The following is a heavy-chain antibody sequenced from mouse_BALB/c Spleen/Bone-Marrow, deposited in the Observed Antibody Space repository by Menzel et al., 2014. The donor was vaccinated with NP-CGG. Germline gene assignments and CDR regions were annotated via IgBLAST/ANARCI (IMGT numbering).Heavy chain of an antibody. CDR2: ISGDGRYT. CDR1: GFSFSNYG. J-gene: IGHJ3*01. D-gene: IGHD2-4*01. CDR3: ARHAYYDQTEVSFVC. Sequence: EVQLVESGGGLVKSGGSLKLSCAASGFSFSNYGMSWPRQTPEKRLEWVATISGDGRYTFYSDSVKGRFTISRDNAKNNLYLQLSSLRSEDTALYYCARHAYYDQTEVSFVCWGQGTLVTVSA. V-gene: IGHV5-9-2*01.